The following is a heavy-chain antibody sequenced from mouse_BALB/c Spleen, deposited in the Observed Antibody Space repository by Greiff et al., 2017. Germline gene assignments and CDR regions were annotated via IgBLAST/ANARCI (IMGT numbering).Heavy chain of an antibody. CDR2: INSNGGST. V-gene: IGHV5-6-3*01. CDR1: GFTFSSYG. Sequence: EVQVVESGGGLVQPGGSLKLSCAASGFTFSSYGMSWVRQTPDKRLELVATINSNGGSTYYPDSVKGRFTISRDNAKNTLYLQMSSLKSEDTAMYYCAREEPDYAMDYWGQGTSVTVSS. J-gene: IGHJ4*01. CDR3: AREEPDYAMDY.